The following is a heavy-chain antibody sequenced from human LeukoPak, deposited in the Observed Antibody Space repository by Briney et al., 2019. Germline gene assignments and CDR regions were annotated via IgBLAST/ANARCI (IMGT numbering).Heavy chain of an antibody. Sequence: PGGSLRLSCAASGFTFSSYVMNWVRQAPGKGLEWVSSISSTTSYIYYADSAKGRFTISRDNAQNSLYLQMNSLRAEDTAVYYCARGGYSGYDYAFDIWGQGTMVTVSS. CDR3: ARGGYSGYDYAFDI. D-gene: IGHD5-12*01. V-gene: IGHV3-21*01. CDR2: ISSTTSYI. CDR1: GFTFSSYV. J-gene: IGHJ3*02.